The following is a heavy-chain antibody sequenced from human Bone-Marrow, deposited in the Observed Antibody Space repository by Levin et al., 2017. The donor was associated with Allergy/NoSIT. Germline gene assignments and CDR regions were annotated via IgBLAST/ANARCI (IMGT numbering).Heavy chain of an antibody. CDR1: GFTFSSYA. Sequence: GGSLRLSCAASGFTFSSYAMSWVRQAPGKGLEWVSAISGSGGSTYYADSVKGRFTISRDNSKNTLYLQMNSLRAEDTAVYYCAKANEDNTNYGDSPPAFDYWGQGTLVTVSS. V-gene: IGHV3-23*01. D-gene: IGHD4-17*01. J-gene: IGHJ4*02. CDR3: AKANEDNTNYGDSPPAFDY. CDR2: ISGSGGST.